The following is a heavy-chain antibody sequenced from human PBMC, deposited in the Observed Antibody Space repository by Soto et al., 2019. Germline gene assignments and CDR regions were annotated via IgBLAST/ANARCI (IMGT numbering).Heavy chain of an antibody. CDR3: SSLIVVVPAAMSYYYYYMDV. V-gene: IGHV4-59*01. J-gene: IGHJ6*03. Sequence: SETLSLTCTVSGGSISSYYWSWIRQPPGKGLEWIGYIYYSGSTNYNPSLKSRVTISVDTSKNQFSLKLSSVTAADTAVYYCSSLIVVVPAAMSYYYYYMDVWGKGSTVTVSS. CDR2: IYYSGST. CDR1: GGSISSYY. D-gene: IGHD2-2*01.